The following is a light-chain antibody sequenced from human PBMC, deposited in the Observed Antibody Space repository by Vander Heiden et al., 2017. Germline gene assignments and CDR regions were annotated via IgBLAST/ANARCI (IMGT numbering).Light chain of an antibody. Sequence: SYELTQPPSVSVSPGHTASITCSGDKCGDIYACWSHKMPGHSPVLVIYQDSKRPAGRPERFSGSNTGNTATLTISGTEDRDEADYYCQAWDSSTAWVFGGGTKLTVL. J-gene: IGLJ3*02. CDR3: QAWDSSTAWV. CDR1: KCGDIY. V-gene: IGLV3-1*01. CDR2: QDS.